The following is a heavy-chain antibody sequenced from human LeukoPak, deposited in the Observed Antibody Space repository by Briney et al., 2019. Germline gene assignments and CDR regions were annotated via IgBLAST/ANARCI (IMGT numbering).Heavy chain of an antibody. Sequence: GGSLRLSCAASGFTVSSNYMSWVRQAPGKGLEWVTVIYSGGSTYYADSVKGRFPISRDNSKNTLYLQMNSLRAEDTAVYYCARVGVYYYGMDVWGQGTTVTVSS. J-gene: IGHJ6*02. CDR1: GFTVSSNY. V-gene: IGHV3-66*01. CDR2: IYSGGST. CDR3: ARVGVYYYGMDV.